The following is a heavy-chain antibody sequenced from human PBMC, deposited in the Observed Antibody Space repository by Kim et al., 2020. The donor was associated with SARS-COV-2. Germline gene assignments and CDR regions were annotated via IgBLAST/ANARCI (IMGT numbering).Heavy chain of an antibody. D-gene: IGHD3-22*01. CDR2: IDWDDDK. Sequence: SGPTLVNPTQTLTLTCTFSGFSLSTSGMCVSWIRQPPGKALEWLALIDWDDDKYYSTSLKTRLTISKYTSKNQVVLTMTNMDPVDTATYYCARIFRGYYYDSSGFYDYWGQGTLVTVSS. V-gene: IGHV2-70*01. CDR3: ARIFRGYYYDSSGFYDY. CDR1: GFSLSTSGMC. J-gene: IGHJ4*02.